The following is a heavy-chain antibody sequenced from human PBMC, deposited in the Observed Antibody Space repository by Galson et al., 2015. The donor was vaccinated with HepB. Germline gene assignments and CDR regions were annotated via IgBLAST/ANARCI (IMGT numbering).Heavy chain of an antibody. CDR2: IIPIFGTA. V-gene: IGHV1-69*06. Sequence: SVKVSCKASGGTFSSYAISWVRQAPGQGLEWMGGIIPIFGTANYAQKFQGRVTITADKSTSTAYMELSSPRSEDTAVYYCARIVELQSNPSLGYGMDVWGQGTTVTVSS. CDR1: GGTFSSYA. D-gene: IGHD1-26*01. CDR3: ARIVELQSNPSLGYGMDV. J-gene: IGHJ6*02.